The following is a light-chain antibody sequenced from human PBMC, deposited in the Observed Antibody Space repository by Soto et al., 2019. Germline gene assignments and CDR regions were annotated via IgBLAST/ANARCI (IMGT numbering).Light chain of an antibody. V-gene: IGLV1-47*01. J-gene: IGLJ3*02. CDR2: RND. CDR3: ATCDDRLNHWV. CDR1: RSNIGSNY. Sequence: QSVLTQPPSESGTPGQRVTIYCSGNRSNIGSNYVYWYQQFPGTAPKLLISRNDHRPSGVPDRFSGSKSATSASLAISGRRSEDEADYHCATCDDRLNHWVCGGGTKLTVL.